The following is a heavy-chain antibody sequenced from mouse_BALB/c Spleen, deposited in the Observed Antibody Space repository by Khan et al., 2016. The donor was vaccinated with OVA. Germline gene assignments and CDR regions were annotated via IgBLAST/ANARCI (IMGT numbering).Heavy chain of an antibody. CDR1: GYIFSDYV. D-gene: IGHD1-1*01. J-gene: IGHJ2*01. V-gene: IGHV1-77*01. CDR3: ARSGYGSLVY. Sequence: QVQLKQSGPVLVKPGASVKMSCKASGYIFSDYVINWVKQRTGQGLEWIGQIFPGSGDSYYNEKFKGQATLTTDKSSNTAYMQLSSLTSEDSAVYFCARSGYGSLVYWGQGTTLTVSS. CDR2: IFPGSGDS.